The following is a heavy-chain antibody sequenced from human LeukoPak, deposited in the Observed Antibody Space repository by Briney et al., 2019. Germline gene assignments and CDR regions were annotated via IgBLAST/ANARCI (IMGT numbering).Heavy chain of an antibody. V-gene: IGHV1-69*05. Sequence: SVKVSCKASGGTFSSYAISWVRQAPGQGLEWMGGIIPIFGTANYAQKFQGRVTITTAESTSTAYMELSSLRSEDTAVYYCAETPFVGSSGYYYYFDYWGQGTLVTVSS. D-gene: IGHD3-22*01. CDR3: AETPFVGSSGYYYYFDY. J-gene: IGHJ4*02. CDR1: GGTFSSYA. CDR2: IIPIFGTA.